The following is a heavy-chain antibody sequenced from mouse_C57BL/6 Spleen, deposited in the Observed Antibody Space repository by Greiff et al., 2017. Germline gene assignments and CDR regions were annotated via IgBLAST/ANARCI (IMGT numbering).Heavy chain of an antibody. CDR1: GYTFTSYW. J-gene: IGHJ2*01. D-gene: IGHD2-5*01. CDR3: SRRGDYYSNREYYFDY. V-gene: IGHV1-53*01. CDR2: INPSNGGT. Sequence: QVQLQQPGTELVKPGASVKLSCKASGYTFTSYWMHWVKQRPGQGLEWIGNINPSNGGTNYNEKFKSKATLTVDKSSSTAYMQLSSLTSEDSAVYYCSRRGDYYSNREYYFDYWGQGTTLTVSS.